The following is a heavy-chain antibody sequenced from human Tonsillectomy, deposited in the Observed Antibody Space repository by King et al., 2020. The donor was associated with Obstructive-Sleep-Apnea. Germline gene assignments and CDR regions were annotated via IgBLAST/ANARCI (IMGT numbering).Heavy chain of an antibody. CDR3: ARGGVGATPANAFDI. J-gene: IGHJ3*02. D-gene: IGHD1-26*01. Sequence: QLQESGPGLVKPSETLSLTCTVSGGSISSSSYYWGWIRQPPGKGLEWIGSIYYSGSTYYNPSLKSRVTISVDTSKNQFSLKLSSVTAADTAVYYCARGGVGATPANAFDIWGQGTMVTVSS. CDR2: IYYSGST. CDR1: GGSISSSSYY. V-gene: IGHV4-39*07.